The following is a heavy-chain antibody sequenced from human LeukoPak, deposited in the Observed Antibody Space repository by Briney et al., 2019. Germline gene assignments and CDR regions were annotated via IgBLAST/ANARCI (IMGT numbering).Heavy chain of an antibody. CDR2: IIPIFGTA. D-gene: IGHD2-2*01. Sequence: SVKVSCKASGGTFSSYAISWVRQAPGQGLEWMGGIIPIFGTANYAQKFQGRVTITADESTSTAYMELSSLRSEDTAVYYCARVRRRHCSSTSCYDLYWFDPWGQGTLVTVSS. J-gene: IGHJ5*02. CDR1: GGTFSSYA. V-gene: IGHV1-69*13. CDR3: ARVRRRHCSSTSCYDLYWFDP.